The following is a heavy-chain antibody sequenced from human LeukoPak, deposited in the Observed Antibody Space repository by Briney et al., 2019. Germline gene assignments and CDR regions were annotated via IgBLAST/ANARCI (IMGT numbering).Heavy chain of an antibody. CDR2: IYTSGST. J-gene: IGHJ4*02. Sequence: SETLSLTCTVSGGFISNYFWSWIRQPPGKGLEWIGYIYTSGSTNYNPSLKSRVTISVDPSKNQFSLKMSSVTAADTAVYYCARHLTGSSVCIEYWGQGTLVTVSS. V-gene: IGHV4-4*09. CDR3: ARHLTGSSVCIEY. CDR1: GGFISNYF. D-gene: IGHD2-8*02.